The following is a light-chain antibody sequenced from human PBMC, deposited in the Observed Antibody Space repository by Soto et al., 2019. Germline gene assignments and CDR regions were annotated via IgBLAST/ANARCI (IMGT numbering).Light chain of an antibody. Sequence: DLQMTQAPSSLSAAVGDRVTITCRASQSIINYLNWYQQKPGKAPRLLIYAASTLESGVPSRFSGSGSGTDFTLTISTLQPEDVATYYCQQSHRTSYTFGQGTKVEIK. CDR3: QQSHRTSYT. CDR1: QSIINY. CDR2: AAS. J-gene: IGKJ2*01. V-gene: IGKV1-39*01.